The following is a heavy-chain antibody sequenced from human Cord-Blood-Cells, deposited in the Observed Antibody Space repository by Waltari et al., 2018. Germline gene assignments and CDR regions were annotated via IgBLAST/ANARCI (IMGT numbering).Heavy chain of an antibody. J-gene: IGHJ2*01. V-gene: IGHV1-69*09. CDR2: IIPILGIA. CDR1: GGTFSSYA. Sequence: QVQLVQSGAEVKKPGSSVKVSCKASGGTFSSYAISWVRPAPGQGLEWMGRIIPILGIANYAQKFQGRVTITADKSTSTAYMELSSLRSEDTAVYYCARCPPVSGSYYNWYFDLWGRGTLVTVSS. CDR3: ARCPPVSGSYYNWYFDL. D-gene: IGHD3-10*01.